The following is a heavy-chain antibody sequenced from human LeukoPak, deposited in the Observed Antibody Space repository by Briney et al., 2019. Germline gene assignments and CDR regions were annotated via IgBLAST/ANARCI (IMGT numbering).Heavy chain of an antibody. CDR2: INPNSGGT. V-gene: IGHV1-2*02. J-gene: IGHJ6*03. D-gene: IGHD3-9*01. Sequence: ASVKVSCKASGYTFTGYYMHWVRQAPGQGLEWMGWINPNSGGTNYAQKFQGRVTMTRDTSISTAYMELSRLRSDDTAVYYCARDSYDILTGYIYYYYMDVWGKGTTVTISS. CDR1: GYTFTGYY. CDR3: ARDSYDILTGYIYYYYMDV.